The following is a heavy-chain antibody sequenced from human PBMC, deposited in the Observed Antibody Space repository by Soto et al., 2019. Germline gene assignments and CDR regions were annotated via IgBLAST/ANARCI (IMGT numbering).Heavy chain of an antibody. D-gene: IGHD2-15*01. CDR1: GYTFTGYV. CDR2: INAGNGNT. CDR3: ARDRCSVGTCNRGHFDY. V-gene: IGHV1-3*01. Sequence: QVQLVQSGAEVKEPGASVKVSCKASGYTFTGYVMHWVRQAPGQRLEWMGWINAGNGNTKYSQKFQGRVTIARDTAASTAYMELSSLRSEDTAVYYCARDRCSVGTCNRGHFDYWGQGTLVTVSS. J-gene: IGHJ4*02.